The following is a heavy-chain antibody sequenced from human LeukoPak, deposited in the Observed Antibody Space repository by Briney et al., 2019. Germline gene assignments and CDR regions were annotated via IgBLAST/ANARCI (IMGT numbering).Heavy chain of an antibody. D-gene: IGHD5-24*01. Sequence: GASVKVSCKASGGTFSSYAISWVRQAPGQGLEWMGGIIPIFGTANYAQKFQGRVTITADESTSTAYMELSSLRSEDTAVYYCASLEMATIGEYYFDYWDQGTLVTVSS. CDR1: GGTFSSYA. CDR2: IIPIFGTA. CDR3: ASLEMATIGEYYFDY. V-gene: IGHV1-69*13. J-gene: IGHJ4*02.